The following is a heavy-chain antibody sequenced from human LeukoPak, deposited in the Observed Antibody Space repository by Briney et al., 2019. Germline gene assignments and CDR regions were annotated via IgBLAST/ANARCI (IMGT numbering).Heavy chain of an antibody. V-gene: IGHV3-33*01. D-gene: IGHD1-26*01. CDR3: ARSVRGNIDGAGDDLDL. CDR1: GFIFSTCG. J-gene: IGHJ3*01. CDR2: IWYDGSKQ. Sequence: GGSLRLSCAASGFIFSTCGMHWVRQAPGKGLEGVADIWYDGSKQHYVDSVKGRFTISRDDSKNTLYLQMNSLRAEDTAVYYCARSVRGNIDGAGDDLDLWGQGTVVTVSS.